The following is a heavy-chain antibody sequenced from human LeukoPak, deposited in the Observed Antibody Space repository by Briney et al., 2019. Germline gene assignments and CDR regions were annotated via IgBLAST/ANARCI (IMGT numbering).Heavy chain of an antibody. J-gene: IGHJ4*02. Sequence: SVKVSCKASGGTFSSYAISWVRQAPGQGLEWMGGIIPIFGTANYAQKFQGRVTITADESTSTAYMELSSLRSEDTAVYYCTLPEGSPVTHKFDYWGQGTLVTVSS. CDR2: IIPIFGTA. D-gene: IGHD4-23*01. CDR3: TLPEGSPVTHKFDY. CDR1: GGTFSSYA. V-gene: IGHV1-69*13.